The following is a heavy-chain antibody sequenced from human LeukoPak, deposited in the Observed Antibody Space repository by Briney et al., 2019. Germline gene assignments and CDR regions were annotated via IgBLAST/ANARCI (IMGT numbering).Heavy chain of an antibody. J-gene: IGHJ3*02. V-gene: IGHV3-30-3*01. Sequence: GTSLRLSCAASGFNFRSYAFHWVRQAPGKGPEWMASITYDGTDTYYADSVQGRFTLSRDSSQNTLYLQMNSLRPADTAVYYCARPGGYAFDMWGQGTMVTVSS. CDR1: GFNFRSYA. D-gene: IGHD3-10*01. CDR2: ITYDGTDT. CDR3: ARPGGYAFDM.